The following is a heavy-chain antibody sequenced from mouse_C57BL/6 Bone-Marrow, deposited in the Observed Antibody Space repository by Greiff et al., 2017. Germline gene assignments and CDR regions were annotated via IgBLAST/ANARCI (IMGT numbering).Heavy chain of an antibody. CDR1: GFTFSDYG. J-gene: IGHJ2*01. Sequence: EVMLVESGGGLVKPGGSLKLSCAASGFTFSDYGMHWVRQAPEKGLEWVANISSGSSTIYYADTVKGRITISRKKAKTTLFLQMTSLRSEETAMYYGARRGGRYCFDYWGQGTTLTVSS. CDR3: ARRGGRYCFDY. V-gene: IGHV5-17*01. CDR2: ISSGSSTI.